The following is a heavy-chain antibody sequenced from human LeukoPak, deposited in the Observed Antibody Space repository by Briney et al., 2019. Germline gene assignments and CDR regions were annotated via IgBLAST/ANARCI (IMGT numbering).Heavy chain of an antibody. V-gene: IGHV1-18*01. CDR2: ISAYNGNT. D-gene: IGHD2-2*01. Sequence: ASVKVSCKASGYTFTSYGISWVRQAPGQGLEWMGWISAYNGNTNYAQKLQGRVTMTTDTSTSTAYMELRSLRSDDTAVYYCARHIRVPAAQPLYMDVRGKGTTVTVSS. CDR3: ARHIRVPAAQPLYMDV. CDR1: GYTFTSYG. J-gene: IGHJ6*03.